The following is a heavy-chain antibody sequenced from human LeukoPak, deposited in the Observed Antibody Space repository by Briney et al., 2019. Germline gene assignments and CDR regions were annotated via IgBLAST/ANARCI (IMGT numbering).Heavy chain of an antibody. CDR1: GGSISSYY. D-gene: IGHD6-6*01. Sequence: SETLSLTCTVSGGSISSYYWSWIRQPPGKGLEWIGYIYYSGSTNYNPSLKSRVTISVDTSKNQFSLKLSSVTAADTAVYYCVRGGSIAARGAYYFDYWGQGTLVTVSS. V-gene: IGHV4-59*01. CDR2: IYYSGST. CDR3: VRGGSIAARGAYYFDY. J-gene: IGHJ4*02.